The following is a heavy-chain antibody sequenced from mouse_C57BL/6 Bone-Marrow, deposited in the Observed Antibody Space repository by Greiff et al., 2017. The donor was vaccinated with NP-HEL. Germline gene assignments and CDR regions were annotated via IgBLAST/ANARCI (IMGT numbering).Heavy chain of an antibody. CDR1: GYTFTSYG. Sequence: QVQLKQSGAELARPGASVKLSCKASGYTFTSYGISWVKQRTGQGLEWIGEIYPRSGNTYYNEKFKGKATLTADKSSSTAYMELRSLTSEDSAVYFCARGEVLLRFAYWGQGTLVTVSA. CDR2: IYPRSGNT. CDR3: ARGEVLLRFAY. J-gene: IGHJ3*01. V-gene: IGHV1-81*01. D-gene: IGHD2-10*01.